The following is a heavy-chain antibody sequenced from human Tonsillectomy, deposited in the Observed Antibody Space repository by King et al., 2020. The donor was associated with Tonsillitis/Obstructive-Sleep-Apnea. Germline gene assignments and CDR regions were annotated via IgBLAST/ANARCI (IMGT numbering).Heavy chain of an antibody. J-gene: IGHJ4*02. Sequence: VQLVESGAEVKKPGASVKVSCKASGYTFSSYGISWVRQAPGQGLEWMGWISAYNGNTKYAQKFQGRVTMTTDTSTSTAYMELRSLGSDDTAVYYCARAGVYGDYLYYFDYWGQGTLVTVSS. CDR1: GYTFSSYG. D-gene: IGHD4-17*01. CDR3: ARAGVYGDYLYYFDY. V-gene: IGHV1-18*01. CDR2: ISAYNGNT.